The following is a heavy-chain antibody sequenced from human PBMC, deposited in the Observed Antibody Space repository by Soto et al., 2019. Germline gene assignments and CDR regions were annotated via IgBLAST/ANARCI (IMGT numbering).Heavy chain of an antibody. CDR3: ARDQENKKWSPSGYYYYGMDV. Sequence: LRLSCAASGFTFSSYAMHWVRQAPGKGLEWVAVISYDGSNKYYADSVKGRFTISRDNSKNTLYLQMNSLRAEDTAVYYCARDQENKKWSPSGYYYYGMDVWGQGTTVTV. D-gene: IGHD2-15*01. J-gene: IGHJ6*02. CDR2: ISYDGSNK. V-gene: IGHV3-30-3*01. CDR1: GFTFSSYA.